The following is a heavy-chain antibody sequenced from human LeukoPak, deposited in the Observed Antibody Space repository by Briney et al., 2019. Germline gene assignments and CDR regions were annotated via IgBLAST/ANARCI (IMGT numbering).Heavy chain of an antibody. CDR3: VNEVGTYYYGMDV. J-gene: IGHJ6*02. CDR1: GFTSSSYA. CDR2: ISSNGGST. D-gene: IGHD1-1*01. Sequence: PGGSLRLSCSASGFTSSSYAMHWVRQAPGKGLEYVSAISSNGGSTYYADSVKGRFTISRDNSKNTLYLQMSSLRAEDTAVYYCVNEVGTYYYGMDVWGQGTTVTVSS. V-gene: IGHV3-64D*06.